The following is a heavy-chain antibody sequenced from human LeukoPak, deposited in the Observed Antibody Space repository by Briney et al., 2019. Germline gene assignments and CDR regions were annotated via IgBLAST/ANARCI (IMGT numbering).Heavy chain of an antibody. CDR1: GFTFSSYS. D-gene: IGHD6-13*01. V-gene: IGHV3-23*01. CDR3: AKDRAAAAGIEYFDY. J-gene: IGHJ4*02. CDR2: ISGSGGST. Sequence: SGGSLRLSCAASGFTFSSYSMNWVRQAPGKGLEWVSAISGSGGSTYYADSVKGRFTISRDNSKNTLYLQMNSLRAEDTAVYYCAKDRAAAAGIEYFDYWGQGTLVTVSS.